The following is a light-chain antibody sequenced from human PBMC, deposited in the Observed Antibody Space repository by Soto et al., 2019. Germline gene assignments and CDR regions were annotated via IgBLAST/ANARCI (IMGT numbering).Light chain of an antibody. V-gene: IGKV3-15*01. CDR3: HHYNSYPGT. Sequence: EIVMTQSPATLSVSPGERVTLSCRASQSVSSNLAWYQQKPGQAPRLLIYGASTRATGIPARFSGSGSGTEFTLTISSLQSDDFATYYCHHYNSYPGTFGPGTKVDIK. CDR1: QSVSSN. J-gene: IGKJ3*01. CDR2: GAS.